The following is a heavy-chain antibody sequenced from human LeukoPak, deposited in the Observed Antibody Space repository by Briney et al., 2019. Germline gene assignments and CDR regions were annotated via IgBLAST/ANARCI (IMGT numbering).Heavy chain of an antibody. CDR2: IHSGGTT. CDR3: ARDSDSGYGPFAP. J-gene: IGHJ5*02. Sequence: GVSLRLSCAASGFTVSNNYMSWVRQAPGKGPEWVSVIHSGGTTYYADSVQGRFTISRDNSKTTVYLHMNSLRAEDTAVYYCARDSDSGYGPFAPWGQGTLVTVSS. CDR1: GFTVSNNY. V-gene: IGHV3-53*01. D-gene: IGHD5-12*01.